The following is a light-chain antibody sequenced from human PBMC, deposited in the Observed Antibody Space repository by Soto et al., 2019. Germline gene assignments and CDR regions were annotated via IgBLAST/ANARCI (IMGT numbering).Light chain of an antibody. CDR3: SSYAGSSTHV. J-gene: IGLJ1*01. CDR2: EVT. Sequence: QSALTQPPSASGSPGQSVTISCTGTSSDVGDYKYVSWYQQHPDKAPKLMIYEVTERPSGVPDRFSGSKSGNTASLTVSGLQAEDEAHYYCSSYAGSSTHVFGTGTKVT. V-gene: IGLV2-8*01. CDR1: SSDVGDYKY.